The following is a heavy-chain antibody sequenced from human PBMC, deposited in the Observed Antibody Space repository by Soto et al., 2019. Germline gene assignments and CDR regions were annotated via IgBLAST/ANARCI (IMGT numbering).Heavy chain of an antibody. V-gene: IGHV1-2*02. CDR1: GYTFTGYY. D-gene: IGHD6-19*01. CDR3: ARDLIAVAGSDYYYYGMDV. J-gene: IGHJ6*02. Sequence: ASVKVSCQASGYTFTGYYMHWVRQAPGQGLEWMGWVNPNSGGTNYAQKFQGRVTMTRDTSISTAYMELSRLRSDDTAVYYCARDLIAVAGSDYYYYGMDVWGQGTTVTVSS. CDR2: VNPNSGGT.